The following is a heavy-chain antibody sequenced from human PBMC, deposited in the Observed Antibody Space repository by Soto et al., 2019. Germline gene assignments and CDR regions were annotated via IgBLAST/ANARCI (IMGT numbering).Heavy chain of an antibody. V-gene: IGHV3-9*01. Sequence: EVQLVESGGGLVQPGRSLRLSCAASGFTLDDYAMHWVRQAPGKGVEWGSGISWNSGSIGYADSVRGRFTIARDNAKNSLYLQMNRLRAEDTALYYCVRCPNFYSYYMDVWGKGTTVTVSS. J-gene: IGHJ6*03. CDR3: VRCPNFYSYYMDV. CDR2: ISWNSGSI. CDR1: GFTLDDYA. D-gene: IGHD2-15*01.